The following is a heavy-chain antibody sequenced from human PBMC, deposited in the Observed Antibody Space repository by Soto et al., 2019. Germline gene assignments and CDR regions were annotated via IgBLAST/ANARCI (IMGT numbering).Heavy chain of an antibody. CDR2: VYSTGGV. D-gene: IGHD1-26*01. V-gene: IGHV4-4*07. J-gene: IGHJ6*02. CDR3: ARDLSGTGLDI. Sequence: QLQLHESGPGLVKPSETLSLTCNVSVASIGRFYWSWIRQSAGKGLEWIGRVYSTGGVTYNPALKGRVTISLDRSNNHVSLEMNSVTAADTAVYFCARDLSGTGLDIWGRGTRVSVSS. CDR1: VASIGRFY.